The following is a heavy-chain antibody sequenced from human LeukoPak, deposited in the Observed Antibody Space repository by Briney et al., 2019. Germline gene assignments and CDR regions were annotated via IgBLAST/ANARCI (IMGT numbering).Heavy chain of an antibody. Sequence: SVKVCCKASGGTFSRYAISWVRQAPGQGLEWMGGIIPTFGTANYAQKFQGRVTITTDESTSTAYMELSSLRSEDTAVYYCARDSPLYYYDSSRPGLDPWGQGTLVTVSS. V-gene: IGHV1-69*05. CDR1: GGTFSRYA. J-gene: IGHJ5*02. CDR3: ARDSPLYYYDSSRPGLDP. D-gene: IGHD3-22*01. CDR2: IIPTFGTA.